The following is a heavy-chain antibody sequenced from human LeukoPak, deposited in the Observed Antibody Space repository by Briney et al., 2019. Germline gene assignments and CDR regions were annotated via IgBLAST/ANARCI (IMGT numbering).Heavy chain of an antibody. V-gene: IGHV3-30*18. J-gene: IGHJ4*02. Sequence: PGGSLRLSCAASRFTFSSCGMHWVRQAPGKGLEWVALISYDGSNKYYADSVRGRFTISRDNSKNTLYLQMNSLRAEDTAVYYCAKGELGLWFDYWGQGTLVTVSS. CDR1: RFTFSSCG. D-gene: IGHD5-18*01. CDR2: ISYDGSNK. CDR3: AKGELGLWFDY.